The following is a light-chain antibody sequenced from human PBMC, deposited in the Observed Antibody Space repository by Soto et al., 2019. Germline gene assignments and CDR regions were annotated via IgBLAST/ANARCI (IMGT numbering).Light chain of an antibody. CDR3: CSYAGDTKVL. CDR2: EGT. J-gene: IGLJ2*01. Sequence: QSALTQPASVSGSPGQSITISCTGTSSDVGSYNLVSWYQQHPGKAPKLMMYEGTKRPSGVSDRFSGSMSGSTASLTVSGLQAEDEADYYCCSYAGDTKVLFGGGTKVTVL. CDR1: SSDVGSYNL. V-gene: IGLV2-23*01.